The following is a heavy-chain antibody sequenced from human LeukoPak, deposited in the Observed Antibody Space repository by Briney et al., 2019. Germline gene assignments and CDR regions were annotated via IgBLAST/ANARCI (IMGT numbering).Heavy chain of an antibody. V-gene: IGHV3-48*01. J-gene: IGHJ4*02. CDR1: GFTFRNYG. Sequence: GGSLRLSCAASGFTFRNYGLSWVRQAPGKGLEWVSYISGAGGNVNYADSVKGRFIISRDNGKNSLYLQMSSLRAEDTAVYYCAIWMGNNAGFTGPIDYWGQGTLVTVSS. CDR2: ISGAGGNV. D-gene: IGHD2-2*03. CDR3: AIWMGNNAGFTGPIDY.